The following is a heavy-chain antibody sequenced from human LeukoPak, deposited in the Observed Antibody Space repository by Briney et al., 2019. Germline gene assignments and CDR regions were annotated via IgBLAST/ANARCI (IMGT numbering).Heavy chain of an antibody. CDR2: ISGSGGST. CDR3: AKDIVVVTAIPAPV. J-gene: IGHJ4*02. CDR1: GFTFSGYA. V-gene: IGHV3-23*01. Sequence: GGSLRLSCAASGFTFSGYAMSWVRQAPGKGLEWVSAISGSGGSTYYADSVKGRFTISRDNSKNTLYLQMNSLRAEDTAVYYCAKDIVVVTAIPAPVWGQGTLVTVSS. D-gene: IGHD2-21*02.